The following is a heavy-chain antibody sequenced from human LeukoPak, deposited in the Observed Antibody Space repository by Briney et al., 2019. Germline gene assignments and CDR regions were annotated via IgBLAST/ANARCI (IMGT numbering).Heavy chain of an antibody. Sequence: QPGRSLRLSCAASGFTFSSCAMHWVRQAPGKGLEWVAVISYDGSNKYYADSVKGRFTISRDNSKNTLYLQMNSLRAEDTAVYYCAGTKLGRSYGMDVWGQGTTVTVSS. J-gene: IGHJ6*02. CDR3: AGTKLGRSYGMDV. CDR2: ISYDGSNK. CDR1: GFTFSSCA. V-gene: IGHV3-30-3*01. D-gene: IGHD2-2*01.